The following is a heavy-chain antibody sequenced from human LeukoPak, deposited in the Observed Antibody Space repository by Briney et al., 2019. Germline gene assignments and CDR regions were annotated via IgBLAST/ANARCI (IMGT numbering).Heavy chain of an antibody. Sequence: ASVKVSCKASGYTFTGYYMHWVRQAPGQGLEWMGWSNPNSGCTNYAQKFQGRVTRTRDTSISTAYMELSRLRSDDTAVYYCARDRILSRTCDYWGQGTLVTVSS. CDR2: SNPNSGCT. D-gene: IGHD3-9*01. CDR1: GYTFTGYY. J-gene: IGHJ4*02. V-gene: IGHV1-2*02. CDR3: ARDRILSRTCDY.